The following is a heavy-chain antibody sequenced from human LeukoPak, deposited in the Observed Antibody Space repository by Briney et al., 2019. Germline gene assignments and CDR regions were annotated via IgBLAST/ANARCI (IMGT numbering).Heavy chain of an antibody. CDR1: GYTFTGYY. D-gene: IGHD1-26*01. Sequence: GASVKVSCKASGYTFTGYYMHWVRQAPGQGLEWMGWINPNSGGTNYAQKFQGRVTITTDESTSTAYMELSSLRSEDTAVYYCASGSYSMIYFDYWGQGTLVTVSS. CDR3: ASGSYSMIYFDY. CDR2: INPNSGGT. V-gene: IGHV1-2*02. J-gene: IGHJ4*02.